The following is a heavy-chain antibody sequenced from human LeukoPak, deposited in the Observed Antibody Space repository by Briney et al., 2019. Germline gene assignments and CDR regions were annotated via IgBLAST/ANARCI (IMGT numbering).Heavy chain of an antibody. CDR3: AREVRHPYYYYYGMDV. CDR2: ISSSSSTI. Sequence: PGGSLRLSCAASGFTFSTYSMNWVRQAPGKGLEWVSYISSSSSTIYYADSVKGRFTISRDNAKNSLYLQMNSLRAEDTAVYYCAREVRHPYYYYYGMDVWGQGTTVTVSS. D-gene: IGHD3-10*01. J-gene: IGHJ6*02. V-gene: IGHV3-48*01. CDR1: GFTFSTYS.